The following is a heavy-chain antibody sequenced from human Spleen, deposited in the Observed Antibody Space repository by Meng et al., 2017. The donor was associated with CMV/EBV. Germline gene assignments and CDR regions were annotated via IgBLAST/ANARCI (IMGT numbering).Heavy chain of an antibody. Sequence: GESLKISCAASGFTFNNYEMNWVRQAPGKGLEWVSYISTGGSAIYYADSVKGRFTISRDSAKNSLYLQMNSLRVEDTAVYYCARVFFTDYYNYYGMDVWGQGTTVTVSS. CDR3: ARVFFTDYYNYYGMDV. CDR1: GFTFNNYE. J-gene: IGHJ6*02. D-gene: IGHD2-8*02. V-gene: IGHV3-48*03. CDR2: ISTGGSAI.